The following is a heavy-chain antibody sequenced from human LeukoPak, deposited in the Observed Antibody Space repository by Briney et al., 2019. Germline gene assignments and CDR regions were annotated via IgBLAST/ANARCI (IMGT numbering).Heavy chain of an antibody. D-gene: IGHD6-19*01. Sequence: ASVKVSCKASGYTFSSFDINWVRQAPGQGLEWMGGFDPEDGETIYAQKFQGRVTMTEDTSTDTAYMELSSLRSEDTAVYYCATGGGIAVAGTDWGQGTLVTVSS. CDR2: FDPEDGET. CDR1: GYTFSSFD. J-gene: IGHJ4*02. CDR3: ATGGGIAVAGTD. V-gene: IGHV1-24*01.